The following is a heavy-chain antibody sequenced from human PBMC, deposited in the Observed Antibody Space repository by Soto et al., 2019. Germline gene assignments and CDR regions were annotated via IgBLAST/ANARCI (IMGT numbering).Heavy chain of an antibody. J-gene: IGHJ3*02. D-gene: IGHD2-15*01. CDR3: AKVGVVVAPRGAFDI. CDR2: ISWNSGSI. V-gene: IGHV3-9*01. Sequence: EVQLAESGGGLVQPGRSLRLSCAASGFTFDDYAMHWVRQAPGKGLEWVSGISWNSGSIGYADSVKGRFTISRDNAKNSQYLQMNSLRAEDTALYYCAKVGVVVAPRGAFDIWGQGTMVTVSS. CDR1: GFTFDDYA.